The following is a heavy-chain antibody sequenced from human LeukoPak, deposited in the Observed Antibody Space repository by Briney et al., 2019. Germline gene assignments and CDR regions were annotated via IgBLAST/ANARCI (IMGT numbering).Heavy chain of an antibody. CDR3: ARTTPIKPFDY. V-gene: IGHV3-7*04. Sequence: GGSLRLSCAASGFTFSTCWMSWVRQAPGKGLEWVAIIKGDGSEKAYVDSVKGRFSISRDNAENSLYLQMNSLRAEDTAVYYCARTTPIKPFDYWGQGTLVTVSS. CDR2: IKGDGSEK. D-gene: IGHD5-24*01. CDR1: GFTFSTCW. J-gene: IGHJ4*02.